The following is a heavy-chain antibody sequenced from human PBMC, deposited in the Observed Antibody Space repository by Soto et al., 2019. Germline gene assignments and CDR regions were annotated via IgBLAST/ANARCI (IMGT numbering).Heavy chain of an antibody. CDR1: GFTFSSYA. Sequence: RRLSCAASGFTFSSYAMSWVRQAPGKGLEWVSAISGSGGSTYYADSVKGRFTISRDNSKNTLYLQMNSLRAEDTAVYYCARAVYDSSGYDWFDPWGQGTLVTVSS. D-gene: IGHD3-22*01. J-gene: IGHJ5*02. CDR3: ARAVYDSSGYDWFDP. CDR2: ISGSGGST. V-gene: IGHV3-23*01.